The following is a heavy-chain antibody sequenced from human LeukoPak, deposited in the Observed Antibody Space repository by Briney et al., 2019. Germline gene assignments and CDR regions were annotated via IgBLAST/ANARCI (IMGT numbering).Heavy chain of an antibody. CDR1: GFAFDDYA. CDR3: AKETHPYYYYGMDV. J-gene: IGHJ6*02. Sequence: GGSLRLSCAASGFAFDDYAMHWVRQAPGKGLEWVSGISWNSGSIGYADSVKGRFTISRDNAKNSLYLQMNSLRAEDTALYYCAKETHPYYYYGMDVWGQGTTVTVSS. V-gene: IGHV3-9*01. CDR2: ISWNSGSI.